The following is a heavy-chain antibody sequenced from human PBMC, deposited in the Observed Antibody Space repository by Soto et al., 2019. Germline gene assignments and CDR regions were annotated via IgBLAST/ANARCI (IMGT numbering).Heavy chain of an antibody. D-gene: IGHD1-26*01. CDR3: ARDRVGATSFDY. V-gene: IGHV1-69*08. Sequence: QVQLVQSGAELRKPGSAVKLSCKASGGTFSNSPISWVRQIPGQGPEWMGRIIPSPARTIYSRKFRGRVTLTADKSTQTVYMTLSSLTTEDSGVYYCARDRVGATSFDYWGQGTWVTVSS. CDR1: GGTFSNSP. J-gene: IGHJ4*02. CDR2: IIPSPART.